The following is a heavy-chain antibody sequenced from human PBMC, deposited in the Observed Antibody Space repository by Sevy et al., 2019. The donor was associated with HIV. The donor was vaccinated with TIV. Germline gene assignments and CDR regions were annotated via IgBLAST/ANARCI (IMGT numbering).Heavy chain of an antibody. CDR2: ISGSGGST. D-gene: IGHD3-3*01. CDR3: AKGVYDFWSGRSDIFDI. J-gene: IGHJ3*02. CDR1: GFTFGTHA. Sequence: GGSLRLSCATSGFTFGTHAMSWVRQAPGKGLEWVSGISGSGGSTYYADSVKGRFTISRDKSKKTLYLQVNSLRAEDTALYYCAKGVYDFWSGRSDIFDIWGQGTMVTVSS. V-gene: IGHV3-23*01.